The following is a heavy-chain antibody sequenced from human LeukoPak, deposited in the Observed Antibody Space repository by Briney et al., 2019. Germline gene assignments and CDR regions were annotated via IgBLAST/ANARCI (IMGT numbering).Heavy chain of an antibody. Sequence: GGSLRLSCATSGFTFDDYAMHWVRQAPGKGLEWVSGISWNSHNIDYADSVKGRFTISRDNAKNSLYLQMNSLRAEDTALYYCAKDIGGGGRVANPYYFDYWGQGTLVTVSS. D-gene: IGHD3-16*01. V-gene: IGHV3-9*01. CDR3: AKDIGGGGRVANPYYFDY. J-gene: IGHJ4*02. CDR2: ISWNSHNI. CDR1: GFTFDDYA.